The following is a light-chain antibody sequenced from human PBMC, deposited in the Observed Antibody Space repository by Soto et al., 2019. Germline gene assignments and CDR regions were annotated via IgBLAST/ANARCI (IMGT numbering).Light chain of an antibody. CDR3: CSFEGSTPS. CDR1: SSDIGNYNL. CDR2: EGS. J-gene: IGLJ2*01. V-gene: IGLV2-23*01. Sequence: QSALTQPASVSGSPGQSITISCTGTSSDIGNYNLVSWYQQHPGKAPKLIIYEGSKRPSGVSNRFSASKSGNTASLTISGLQAEDGADYYCCSFEGSTPSFGGGTKLTVL.